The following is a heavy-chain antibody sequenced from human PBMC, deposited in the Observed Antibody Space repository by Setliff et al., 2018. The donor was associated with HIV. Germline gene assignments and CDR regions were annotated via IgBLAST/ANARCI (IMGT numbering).Heavy chain of an antibody. CDR3: ARERLSRLGFDY. D-gene: IGHD1-1*01. V-gene: IGHV4-39*07. Sequence: KTSETLSLTCTVSGGSISNGNYYWAWIRQSPGKGLEWIGSGVNSGNANYNPSLQSRVTISVDTSKNQFSLMLGSMTAADTAVYYCARERLSRLGFDYWGQGTLVTVSS. CDR2: GVNSGNA. J-gene: IGHJ4*02. CDR1: GGSISNGNYY.